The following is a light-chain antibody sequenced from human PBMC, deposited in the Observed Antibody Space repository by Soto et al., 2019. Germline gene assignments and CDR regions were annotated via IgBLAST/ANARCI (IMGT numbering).Light chain of an antibody. Sequence: DIQMTQSPSSLSASVGDRVTITCRASQSIRNFLNWYQQKPGKAPELLIYAASSLHSGVPSRFGGCGSGTNFTFTISSLQPVDFATYACQQGYSSPYTFGQGTKLEIK. V-gene: IGKV1-39*01. J-gene: IGKJ2*01. CDR1: QSIRNF. CDR2: AAS. CDR3: QQGYSSPYT.